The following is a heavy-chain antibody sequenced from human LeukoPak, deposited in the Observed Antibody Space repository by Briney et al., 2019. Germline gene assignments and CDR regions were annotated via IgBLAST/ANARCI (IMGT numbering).Heavy chain of an antibody. V-gene: IGHV3-30*18. D-gene: IGHD5-18*01. CDR3: AKDLARGYRYSNNAFDI. J-gene: IGHJ3*02. Sequence: SWGSLRLSCAASGFSISSYGRHWVRQAPGKGLEWVAVISYDVINKYYADSVKGRFTVSRDNSKNTLFLQMNSLGAEDTAVYYCAKDLARGYRYSNNAFDIWGKGPRATASS. CDR1: GFSISSYG. CDR2: ISYDVINK.